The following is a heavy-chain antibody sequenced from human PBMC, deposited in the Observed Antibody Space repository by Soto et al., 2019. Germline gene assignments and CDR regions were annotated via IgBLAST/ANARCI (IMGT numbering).Heavy chain of an antibody. CDR2: INSDGSST. D-gene: IGHD3-22*01. J-gene: IGHJ4*02. CDR1: GFTFSSYW. Sequence: GGSLRLSCAASGFTFSSYWMHWVRQAPGKGLVWVSRINSDGSSTSYADSVKGRFTISRDNSKKTLYLQVNSLRAEDTAVYFCARDDYDSSGYYYVDYWGQGTLVTVSS. V-gene: IGHV3-74*01. CDR3: ARDDYDSSGYYYVDY.